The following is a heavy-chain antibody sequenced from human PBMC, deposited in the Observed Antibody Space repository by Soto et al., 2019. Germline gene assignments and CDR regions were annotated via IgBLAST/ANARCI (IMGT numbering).Heavy chain of an antibody. D-gene: IGHD6-13*01. Sequence: ASVKVSCKASGGTFSSYAISWVRQAPGQGLEWMGRIIPILGIANYAQKFQGRVTITADKSTSTAYMELSSLRSEDTAVYYCARGEGEAAAGTEYFQHWGQGTLVTVSS. CDR3: ARGEGEAAAGTEYFQH. CDR2: IIPILGIA. CDR1: GGTFSSYA. V-gene: IGHV1-69*04. J-gene: IGHJ1*01.